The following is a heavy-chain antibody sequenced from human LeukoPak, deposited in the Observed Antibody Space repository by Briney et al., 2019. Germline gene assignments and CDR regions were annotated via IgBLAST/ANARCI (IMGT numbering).Heavy chain of an antibody. V-gene: IGHV3-20*04. J-gene: IGHJ3*02. D-gene: IGHD1-26*01. CDR1: GFTFDDYG. Sequence: GSLRLSCAASGFTFDDYGMSWVRQAPGKGLEWVSGINWKGGRTGYADSVKGRFTISRDNAKNSLYLQMNSLRAEDTAVYYCTRPSGGTYYGDAFDIWGQGTTVTVSS. CDR2: INWKGGRT. CDR3: TRPSGGTYYGDAFDI.